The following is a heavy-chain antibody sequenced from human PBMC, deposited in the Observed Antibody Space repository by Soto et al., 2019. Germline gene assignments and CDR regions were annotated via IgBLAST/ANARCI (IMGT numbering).Heavy chain of an antibody. D-gene: IGHD6-13*01. CDR1: GLTFSSYG. CDR3: AREMAAAGYFDY. J-gene: IGHJ4*02. Sequence: QVHLVESGGGVVQPGNSLGLSCVASGLTFSSYGMHWVRQAPGKGLEWVAVIWFDGSNSYYADSVKGRFTISRDNSKNKLYLQMNSLRAEDTAVYYCAREMAAAGYFDYWGQGTLVTVSS. V-gene: IGHV3-33*01. CDR2: IWFDGSNS.